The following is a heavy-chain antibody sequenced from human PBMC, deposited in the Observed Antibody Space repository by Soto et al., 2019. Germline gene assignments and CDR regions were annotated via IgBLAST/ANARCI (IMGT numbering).Heavy chain of an antibody. J-gene: IGHJ5*02. Sequence: QVQLQESGPGLVKPSQTLSLTCTVSGGSISSGGYYWSWIRQHPGKGLEWIGYIYYSGSTYYNPSLKSRVTRSVDTFKNQFSLKLSSVTAAYTAVYYCAREPSGYSSSWYDSIGWFDPWGQGTLVTVSS. CDR1: GGSISSGGYY. V-gene: IGHV4-31*03. D-gene: IGHD6-13*01. CDR3: AREPSGYSSSWYDSIGWFDP. CDR2: IYYSGST.